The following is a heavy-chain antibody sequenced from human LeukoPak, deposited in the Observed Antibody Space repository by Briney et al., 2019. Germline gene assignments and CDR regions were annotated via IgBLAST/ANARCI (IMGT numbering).Heavy chain of an antibody. Sequence: GGSLRLSCAASGFTFSSYAMSWVRQAPGKGLEWVSAIGGSGGGTYYADSVKGRFTISRDNSKNTLYLQMNSLRAEDTAVYYSARDRGSSGWLDYWGQGTLVTVSS. D-gene: IGHD6-19*01. V-gene: IGHV3-23*01. CDR3: ARDRGSSGWLDY. CDR2: IGGSGGGT. CDR1: GFTFSSYA. J-gene: IGHJ4*02.